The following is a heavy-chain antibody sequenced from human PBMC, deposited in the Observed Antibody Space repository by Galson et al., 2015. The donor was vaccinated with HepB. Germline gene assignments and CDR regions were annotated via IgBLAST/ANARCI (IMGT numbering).Heavy chain of an antibody. CDR1: GFTFSSYS. Sequence: SGAEVTKPGESLRLSCAASGFTFSSYSMNWVRQAPGKGLEWVSAISGSGGSTYYADSVKGRFTISRHNSKNTLYLQMNSLRAEDTAVYYCVRYFDWLTGMDVWRQGTRVSVSS. V-gene: IGHV3-23*01. J-gene: IGHJ6*02. D-gene: IGHD3-9*01. CDR2: ISGSGGST. CDR3: VRYFDWLTGMDV.